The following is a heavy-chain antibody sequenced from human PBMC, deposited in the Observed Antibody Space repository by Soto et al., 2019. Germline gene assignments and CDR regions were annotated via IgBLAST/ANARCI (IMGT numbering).Heavy chain of an antibody. J-gene: IGHJ5*02. Sequence: QVQLVQSGAEVKKPGASVKVSCKASGYTFTSYGISWVRQAPGQGLEWMGWISAYNGNTNYAQKLQGRVTMTTDTSTSTAYMELRCLRSDDTAVYYCARTRLRFLVSDSPFAVSPQCASWFDPWGQGTLVTVSS. CDR1: GYTFTSYG. D-gene: IGHD3-3*01. CDR3: ARTRLRFLVSDSPFAVSPQCASWFDP. CDR2: ISAYNGNT. V-gene: IGHV1-18*01.